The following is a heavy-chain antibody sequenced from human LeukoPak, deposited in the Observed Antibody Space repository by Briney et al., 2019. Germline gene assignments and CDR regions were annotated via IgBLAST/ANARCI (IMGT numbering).Heavy chain of an antibody. D-gene: IGHD4-17*01. CDR2: ISAYNGNT. CDR3: ARENYGDTYNWFDP. J-gene: IGHJ5*02. V-gene: IGHV1-18*01. CDR1: GYTFTSYG. Sequence: ASVKVSCKASGYTFTSYGISWVRQAPGQGLEWMGWISAYNGNTNYAQKLQGRVTMTTDTSTSTAYMELRSLRSDDTAVYYCARENYGDTYNWFDPWGQGTLVTVSS.